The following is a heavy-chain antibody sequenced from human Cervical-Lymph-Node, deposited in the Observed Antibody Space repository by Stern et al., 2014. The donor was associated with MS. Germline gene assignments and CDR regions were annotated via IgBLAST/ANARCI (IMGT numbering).Heavy chain of an antibody. CDR2: IFPDDSDT. Sequence: EVQLVQSGAEVKKPGESLKISCKGSGYSFTTFWIGWVRQMPGKGLEWMGIIFPDDSDTRYSPSFQGQVNISADKSTDTAYLQWSSLKASDTATHYCARPLGSGWTAGWYYWGQGTRVTVSS. CDR1: GYSFTTFW. J-gene: IGHJ4*02. V-gene: IGHV5-51*03. D-gene: IGHD6-19*01. CDR3: ARPLGSGWTAGWYY.